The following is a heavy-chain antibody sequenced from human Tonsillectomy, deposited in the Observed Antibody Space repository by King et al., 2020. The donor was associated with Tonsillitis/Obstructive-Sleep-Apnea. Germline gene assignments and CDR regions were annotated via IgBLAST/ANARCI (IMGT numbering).Heavy chain of an antibody. D-gene: IGHD3-10*01. V-gene: IGHV4-4*02. CDR1: GGSISSSNW. J-gene: IGHJ5*02. Sequence: VQLQESGPGLVQPSGTLSLTCAVSGGSISSSNWWTWVRQPPGKGLEWIGEIHHSGSTNYNPSLKSRVTMSVDNSKNEFSLKLSSVTAADTAVYYCARDGGYYSGSGSYYNWFDPWGQGTLVTVSS. CDR3: ARDGGYYSGSGSYYNWFDP. CDR2: IHHSGST.